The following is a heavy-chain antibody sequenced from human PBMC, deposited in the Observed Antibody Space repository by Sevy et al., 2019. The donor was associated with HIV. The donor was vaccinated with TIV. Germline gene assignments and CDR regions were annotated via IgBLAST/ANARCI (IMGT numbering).Heavy chain of an antibody. V-gene: IGHV3-30*18. J-gene: IGHJ4*02. D-gene: IGHD2-8*02. CDR2: ISKTGADK. CDR3: AKAHISTWWTLDY. CDR1: GFDFNYYG. Sequence: GGSLRLSCAASGFDFNYYGIYWVRQAPGRGLEWLSFISKTGADKYYAVAVEGRFTISRDNSNNTVYLEMQSLRSDDSATYFCAKAHISTWWTLDYWGQGTLVTISS.